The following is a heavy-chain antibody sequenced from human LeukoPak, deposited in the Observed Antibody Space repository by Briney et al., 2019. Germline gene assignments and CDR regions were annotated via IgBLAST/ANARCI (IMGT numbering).Heavy chain of an antibody. V-gene: IGHV4-61*02. CDR2: IYTSGST. J-gene: IGHJ4*02. Sequence: SQTLSLTCTVSGGSISSGSYDWSWIRQPAGKGLEWIGRIYTSGSTNYNPSLKSRVTISVDTSKNQFSLELSSVTAADTAVYYCARGLGELDYWGQGTLVTVSS. CDR1: GGSISSGSYD. CDR3: ARGLGELDY. D-gene: IGHD3-16*01.